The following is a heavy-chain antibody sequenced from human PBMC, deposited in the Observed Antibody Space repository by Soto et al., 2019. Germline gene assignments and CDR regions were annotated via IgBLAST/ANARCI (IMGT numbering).Heavy chain of an antibody. CDR2: ISWNSGNM. CDR1: GFTFDDYA. J-gene: IGHJ4*02. Sequence: EVQLVESGGGLVQPGRSLRLSCAASGFTFDDYAMHWVRQAPGKGLEWVSGISWNSGNMGYADSVKGRFTISRDNAQNSLDLQMNSRRAEDTALYYCAKSREYSSSRPDFDYWGQGTLVTVSS. V-gene: IGHV3-9*01. D-gene: IGHD6-13*01. CDR3: AKSREYSSSRPDFDY.